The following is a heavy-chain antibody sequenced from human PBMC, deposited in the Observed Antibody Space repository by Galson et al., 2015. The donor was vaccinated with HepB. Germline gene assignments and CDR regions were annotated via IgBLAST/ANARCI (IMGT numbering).Heavy chain of an antibody. V-gene: IGHV1-3*01. Sequence: SVKVSCKASGYTFTSYAMHWVRQAPGQRLEWMGWINAGNGNTKYSQKFQGRVTITRDTSASTAYMELSSLRSEDTAVYYCARPDGPTYYYDSSGVGFDPWGQGTLVTVSS. J-gene: IGHJ5*02. CDR2: INAGNGNT. CDR1: GYTFTSYA. D-gene: IGHD3-22*01. CDR3: ARPDGPTYYYDSSGVGFDP.